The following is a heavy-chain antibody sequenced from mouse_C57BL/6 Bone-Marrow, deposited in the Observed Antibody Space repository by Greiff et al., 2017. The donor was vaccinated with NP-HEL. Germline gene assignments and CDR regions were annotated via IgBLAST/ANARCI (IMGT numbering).Heavy chain of an antibody. D-gene: IGHD2-5*01. CDR2: IYPGSGST. Sequence: QVQLQQPGAELVMPGASVKLSCKASGYTFTSYWMHWVKQRPGQGLEWIGDIYPGSGSTNYNEKFKSKATLTVDTSSSTAYMQLSSLTSEDSAVYYCAREGGIVTYYAMDYWGQGTSVTVSS. CDR1: GYTFTSYW. CDR3: AREGGIVTYYAMDY. J-gene: IGHJ4*01. V-gene: IGHV1-55*01.